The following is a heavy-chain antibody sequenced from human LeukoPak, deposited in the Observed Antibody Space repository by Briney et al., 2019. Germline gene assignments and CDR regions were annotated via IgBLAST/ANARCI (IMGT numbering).Heavy chain of an antibody. CDR2: IYYSGST. Sequence: SEALSLTCTVSGGSISSYYWSWIRQPPGKGLEWIGYIYYSGSTNYNPSLKSRVTISVDTSKNQFSLKLSSVTAADTAVYYCARNQGYYDFWSGSSYYYYGMDVWGQGTMVTVSS. V-gene: IGHV4-59*01. CDR1: GGSISSYY. J-gene: IGHJ6*02. CDR3: ARNQGYYDFWSGSSYYYYGMDV. D-gene: IGHD3-3*01.